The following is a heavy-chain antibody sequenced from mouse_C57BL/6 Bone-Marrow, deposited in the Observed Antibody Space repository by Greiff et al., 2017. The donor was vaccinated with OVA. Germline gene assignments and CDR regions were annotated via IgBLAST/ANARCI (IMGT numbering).Heavy chain of an antibody. D-gene: IGHD1-1*01. V-gene: IGHV5-6*01. J-gene: IGHJ4*01. CDR2: ISSGGSYT. CDR3: ARHSYGSSPLYAMDY. Sequence: EVNLVESGGDLVKPGGSLKLSCAASGFTFSSYGMSWVRQTPDKRLEWVATISSGGSYTYYPDSVKGRFTISRDNAKNTLYLQMSSLKSEDTAMYYCARHSYGSSPLYAMDYWGQGTSVTVSS. CDR1: GFTFSSYG.